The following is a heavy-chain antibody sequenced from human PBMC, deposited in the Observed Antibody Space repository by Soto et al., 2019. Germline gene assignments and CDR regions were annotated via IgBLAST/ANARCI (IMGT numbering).Heavy chain of an antibody. CDR2: ISWNSGSI. CDR3: AKDTGSGYYYYYYMDV. Sequence: EVQLVESGGGLVQPGRSLRLSCAASGFTFDDYAMHWVRQAPGKGLEWVSGISWNSGSIGYADSVKGRFTISRDNAKNSLYLQMNSLRAEDTALYYCAKDTGSGYYYYYYMDVWGKGTTVTVS. CDR1: GFTFDDYA. J-gene: IGHJ6*03. V-gene: IGHV3-9*01. D-gene: IGHD3-10*01.